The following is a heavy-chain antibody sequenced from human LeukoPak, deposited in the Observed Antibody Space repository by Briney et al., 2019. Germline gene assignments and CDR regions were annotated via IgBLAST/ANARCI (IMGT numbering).Heavy chain of an antibody. CDR3: ARRAIVDWYFDL. Sequence: SETLSLACTMSGGSFTSYYWSWIRQPPGKGLEWIGYIYYSGSNSGSTNYHPSLTSRVTISLDTSKNLYSLKLRSVTAADTAVYYGARRAIVDWYFDLWGRGTLVTVSS. V-gene: IGHV4-59*01. CDR1: GGSFTSYY. CDR2: IYYSGSNSGST. D-gene: IGHD1-26*01. J-gene: IGHJ2*01.